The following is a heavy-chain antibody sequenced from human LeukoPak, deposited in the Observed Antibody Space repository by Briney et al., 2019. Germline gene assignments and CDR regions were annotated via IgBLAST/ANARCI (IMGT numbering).Heavy chain of an antibody. CDR3: ASDLRIPVRYFDY. V-gene: IGHV3-7*01. Sequence: GGSLRLSCAASGFTFSSYCMSWVRQAPGKGREWVANIKQDGSEKYYVDSVKGRFTISRDNAKNSLYLQMNSLRAEDTAVYYCASDLRIPVRYFDYWGQGTLVTVSS. CDR2: IKQDGSEK. J-gene: IGHJ4*02. CDR1: GFTFSSYC. D-gene: IGHD2-21*01.